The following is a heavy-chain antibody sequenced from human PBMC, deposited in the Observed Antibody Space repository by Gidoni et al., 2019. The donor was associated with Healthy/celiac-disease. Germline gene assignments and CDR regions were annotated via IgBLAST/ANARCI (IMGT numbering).Heavy chain of an antibody. CDR3: ARDLPLYDSSSWYWNYYGMDV. CDR1: GFTVSSNY. V-gene: IGHV3-66*02. J-gene: IGHJ6*02. Sequence: EVQLVESGGGLVQPGGSLSLSCAASGFTVSSNYMRWVRQAPGQGLEWVWVIYSVGSTYYSDSVKGRFTISRDNSKNTLYLQMNSLRAEDTAVYYCARDLPLYDSSSWYWNYYGMDVWGQGTTVTVSS. D-gene: IGHD6-13*01. CDR2: IYSVGST.